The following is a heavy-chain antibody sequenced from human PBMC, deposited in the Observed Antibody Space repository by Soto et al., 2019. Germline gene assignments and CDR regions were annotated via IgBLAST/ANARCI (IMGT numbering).Heavy chain of an antibody. CDR1: GFTFSNAW. Sequence: EVQLVESGGGLVKPGGSLRLSCAASGFTFSNAWMSWVRQAPGKGLEWVDRIKSKTDGGTTDYAAPVKGRFTISRDDSKNTLYLQMNSLTTEYTAVYYCTTVSRSGDYWGQGTLVTVSS. V-gene: IGHV3-15*01. CDR3: TTVSRSGDY. D-gene: IGHD3-3*01. CDR2: IKSKTDGGTT. J-gene: IGHJ4*02.